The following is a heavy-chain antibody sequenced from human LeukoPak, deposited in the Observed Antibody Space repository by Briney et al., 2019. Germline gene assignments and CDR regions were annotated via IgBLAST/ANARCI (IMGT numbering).Heavy chain of an antibody. V-gene: IGHV4-59*01. CDR2: VYYSGST. Sequence: SETLSLTCTVSGDSISSYYWSWIRQPPGKGLKWIGYVYYSGSTNYNPSLKSRVTISVDTSKNQFSLKLSSVTAADTAVYYCARTETTYYFDYWGQGTLVTVSS. CDR3: ARTETTYYFDY. J-gene: IGHJ4*02. CDR1: GDSISSYY. D-gene: IGHD1-1*01.